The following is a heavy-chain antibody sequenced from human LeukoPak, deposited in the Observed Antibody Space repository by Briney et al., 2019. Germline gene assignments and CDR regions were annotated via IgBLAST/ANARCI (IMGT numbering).Heavy chain of an antibody. CDR1: GFTFSSYS. CDR3: ARTHAAAGPAGDAFDI. Sequence: PGGSLRLSCAASGFTFSSYSMNWVRQAPGKGLEWVSSISSSSSYIYYADSVKGRFTISRDNAKNSLYLQMNSLRAEDTAVYYCARTHAAAGPAGDAFDIWGQGRMVTVSS. D-gene: IGHD6-13*01. V-gene: IGHV3-21*01. CDR2: ISSSSSYI. J-gene: IGHJ3*02.